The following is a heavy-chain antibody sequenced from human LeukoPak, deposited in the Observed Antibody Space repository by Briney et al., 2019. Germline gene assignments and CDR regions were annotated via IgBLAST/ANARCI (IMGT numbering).Heavy chain of an antibody. Sequence: PGGSLRLSCAASGFTFSSYSMNWVRQAPGKGLEWVSSISSSSSYIYYADSVKGRFTISRDNAKNSLSLQMNSLRDEDTAVYYCARDVPYAFDIWGQGTMVTVSS. CDR1: GFTFSSYS. D-gene: IGHD2-2*01. J-gene: IGHJ3*02. V-gene: IGHV3-21*01. CDR2: ISSSSSYI. CDR3: ARDVPYAFDI.